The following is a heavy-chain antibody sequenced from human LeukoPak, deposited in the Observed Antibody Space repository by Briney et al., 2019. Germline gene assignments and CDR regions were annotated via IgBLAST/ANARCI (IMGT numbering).Heavy chain of an antibody. CDR3: AKDLALAGTGGGFDV. V-gene: IGHV3-23*01. J-gene: IGHJ3*01. Sequence: GGSLRLSCAASGFTFTTYVINWVRQAPGKGLEWVSGISGGGDKTYYADSVNGRFTISRDNSKNTVSLQMSSLRAEDTALYYCAKDLALAGTGGGFDVWGQGTRVAVSS. CDR2: ISGGGDKT. CDR1: GFTFTTYV. D-gene: IGHD6-19*01.